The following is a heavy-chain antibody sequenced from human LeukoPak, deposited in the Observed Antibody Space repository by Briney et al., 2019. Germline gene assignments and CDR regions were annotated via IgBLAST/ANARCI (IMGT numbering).Heavy chain of an antibody. CDR2: IYSSGST. CDR1: GGSISTYY. D-gene: IGHD3-10*01. V-gene: IGHV4-4*07. J-gene: IGHJ4*02. Sequence: SETLSLTCTVSGGSISTYYWSWIRQPAGKGLEWIGRIYSSGSTNYNPSLKSRVTMSVDTSKNQFSLKLSSVTAADTAVYYCAANYRHVYGSGSADYWGQGTQVIVSS. CDR3: AANYRHVYGSGSADY.